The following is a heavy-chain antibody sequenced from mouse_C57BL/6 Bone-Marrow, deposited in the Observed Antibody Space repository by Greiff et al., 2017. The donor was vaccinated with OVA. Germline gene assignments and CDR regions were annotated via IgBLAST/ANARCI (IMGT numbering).Heavy chain of an antibody. V-gene: IGHV1-64*01. D-gene: IGHD1-1*01. CDR3: ARTVSSYWYIDV. CDR1: GYTFTSYW. Sequence: QVQLQQPGAELVKPGASVKLSCKASGYTFTSYWMHWVKQRPGQGLEWIGMIHPNSGSTNYNEKFKSKATLTVDKSSSAAYMQLSSLTSEDSAVYYCARTVSSYWYIDVWGTGTTVTVSS. J-gene: IGHJ1*03. CDR2: IHPNSGST.